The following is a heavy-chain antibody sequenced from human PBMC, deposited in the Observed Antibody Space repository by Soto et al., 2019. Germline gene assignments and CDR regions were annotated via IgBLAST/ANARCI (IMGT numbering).Heavy chain of an antibody. CDR2: IRPEGSEK. CDR1: GFIFNDYW. CDR3: VRARIDY. V-gene: IGHV3-7*03. Sequence: EVQLVESGGGLVQPGGSLRLSCAVSGFIFNDYWMTWVRQAPGKGLEWVATIRPEGSEKYYADSLKGRFTVSRDNTKKSLYLQMISLRAEDTALYYCVRARIDYWGRGTLISVSS. J-gene: IGHJ4*02.